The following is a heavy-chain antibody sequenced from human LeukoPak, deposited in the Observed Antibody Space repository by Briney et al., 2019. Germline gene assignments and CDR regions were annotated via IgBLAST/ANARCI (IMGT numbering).Heavy chain of an antibody. CDR1: GYTFTSYG. CDR3: ARDLTIVAAGTYGY. D-gene: IGHD6-13*01. Sequence: GASVKVSCKTSGYTFTSYGVSWVRQAPGQGLERMGWISTYNGNTNYAQNFQGRVTMTTDTSTSTAYMELRSLRSDDTAVYYCARDLTIVAAGTYGYWGQGTLVTVSS. CDR2: ISTYNGNT. V-gene: IGHV1-18*01. J-gene: IGHJ4*02.